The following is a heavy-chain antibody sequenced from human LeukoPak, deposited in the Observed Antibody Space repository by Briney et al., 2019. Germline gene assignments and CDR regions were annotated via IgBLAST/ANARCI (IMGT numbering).Heavy chain of an antibody. CDR2: ISGSGGST. D-gene: IGHD3-10*01. Sequence: GGSLRLSCAASGFTFSSYGMSWVRQAPGKGLEWVSAISGSGGSTYYADSVKGRFTISRDNSKNTLYLQMNSLRAEDTAVYYCAKEPQVWFGESYGGNWFDPWGQGTLVTVSS. J-gene: IGHJ5*02. CDR1: GFTFSSYG. V-gene: IGHV3-23*01. CDR3: AKEPQVWFGESYGGNWFDP.